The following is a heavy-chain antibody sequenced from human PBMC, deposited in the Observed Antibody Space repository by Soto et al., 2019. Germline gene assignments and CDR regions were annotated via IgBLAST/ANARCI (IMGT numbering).Heavy chain of an antibody. CDR3: ARDGVVRNRGRYGMDV. V-gene: IGHV6-1*01. Sequence: QVQLQQSGPGLVKPSQTLSLTCVISGDSVSSNSAMWNWIRQSPSRGLEWLARTCYRYNWYSDYVVSVKSRINIKQDTSKNQFSLKLYAVSPEDTAVYYCARDGVVRNRGRYGMDVWGQGTTVTVSS. CDR1: GDSVSSNSAM. D-gene: IGHD2-8*01. J-gene: IGHJ6*02. CDR2: TCYRYNWYS.